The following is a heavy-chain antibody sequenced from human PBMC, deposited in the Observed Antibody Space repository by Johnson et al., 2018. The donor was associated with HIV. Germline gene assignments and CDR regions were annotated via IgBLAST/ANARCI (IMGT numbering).Heavy chain of an antibody. Sequence: QVQLVESGGGVVQPGRSLRLSCAASGFTFSSYGMHWVRQAPGKGLEWGAVIWSDGSHKYYADSVKGRFTISRDNSKNTLYLQTNSLRAEDTAVYYCARAELGGYDEGAFDIWGQGTMVTVSS. CDR3: ARAELGGYDEGAFDI. CDR2: IWSDGSHK. J-gene: IGHJ3*02. D-gene: IGHD5-12*01. V-gene: IGHV3-33*01. CDR1: GFTFSSYG.